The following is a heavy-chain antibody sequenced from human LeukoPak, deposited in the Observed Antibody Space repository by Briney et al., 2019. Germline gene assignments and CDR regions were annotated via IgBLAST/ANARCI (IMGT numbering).Heavy chain of an antibody. CDR2: FYYTGST. J-gene: IGHJ4*02. CDR1: GGSISTYY. D-gene: IGHD4-23*01. V-gene: IGHV4-59*01. Sequence: SETLSLTCTVSGGSISTYYWSWIRQPPGKGLDWIGSFYYTGSTNYNPSLRSRVIISLDTSKTQISLRLSSLTAADTAVYYCARGGNALDCWGQGTLVTVSS. CDR3: ARGGNALDC.